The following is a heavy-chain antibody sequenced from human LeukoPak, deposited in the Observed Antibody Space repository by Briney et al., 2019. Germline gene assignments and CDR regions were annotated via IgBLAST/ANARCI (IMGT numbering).Heavy chain of an antibody. CDR1: GGSISSGGYY. Sequence: SETLSLTCTVSGGSISSGGYYWSWIRQHPGKGLEWIGYIYYSGGTYYNPSLKSRVTISVDTSKNQFSLKLSSVTAADTAVYYCARGAYYYDSSGYYYYYYYGMDVWGQGTTVTVSS. V-gene: IGHV4-31*03. CDR2: IYYSGGT. J-gene: IGHJ6*02. CDR3: ARGAYYYDSSGYYYYYYYGMDV. D-gene: IGHD3-22*01.